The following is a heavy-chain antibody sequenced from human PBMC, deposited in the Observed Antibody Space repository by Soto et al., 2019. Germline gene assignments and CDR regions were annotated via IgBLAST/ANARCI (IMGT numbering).Heavy chain of an antibody. Sequence: QITLKESGPTLVKPTQTLTLTCTFSGFSLSSSGVGVGWIRQPPGKALEWLALIYWDDDKRYSPSLKSRLTTXKXTXXNQVVLTMTNMDPVDTATYYCARIYGDYGGDAFDIWGQGTMVTVSS. CDR3: ARIYGDYGGDAFDI. V-gene: IGHV2-5*02. CDR2: IYWDDDK. CDR1: GFSLSSSGVG. D-gene: IGHD4-17*01. J-gene: IGHJ3*02.